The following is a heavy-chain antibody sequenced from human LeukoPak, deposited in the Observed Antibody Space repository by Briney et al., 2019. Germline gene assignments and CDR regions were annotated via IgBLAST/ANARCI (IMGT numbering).Heavy chain of an antibody. CDR1: GGSISSSSYY. CDR2: IYYSGST. V-gene: IGHV4-39*01. Sequence: SETLSLTCTVSGGSISSSSYYWGWIRQPPGKGLEWIGSIYYSGSTYYNPSLKSRVTISVDTSKNQFSLKLSSVTAADTAVYYCAGRAVEMATNHYYYYYMDVWGKGTTVTVSS. J-gene: IGHJ6*03. CDR3: AGRAVEMATNHYYYYYMDV. D-gene: IGHD5-24*01.